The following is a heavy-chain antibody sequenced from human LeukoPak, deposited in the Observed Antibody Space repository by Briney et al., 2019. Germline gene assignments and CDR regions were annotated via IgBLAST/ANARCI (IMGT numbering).Heavy chain of an antibody. CDR2: IYHGETT. J-gene: IGHJ4*02. CDR3: ARSTDILRFDY. D-gene: IGHD3-9*01. CDR1: GYSITTGHY. V-gene: IGHV4-38-2*02. Sequence: SETLSLTCTVSGYSITTGHYWGWIRQPPGRGLEWIGSIYHGETTYYNPSLKTRLTISLDTSKNQFSLKLSSVTAADTAVYYCARSTDILRFDYWGQGTLVTVSS.